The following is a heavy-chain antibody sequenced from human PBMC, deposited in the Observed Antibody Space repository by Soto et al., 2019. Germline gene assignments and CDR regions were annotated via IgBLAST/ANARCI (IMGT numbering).Heavy chain of an antibody. J-gene: IGHJ6*03. CDR2: NSVGGDTA. Sequence: EVQLLESGGALVLPGGSLRLSCAASGFPFSSYAVTWVRQAPGKGLEWVSTNSVGGDTAYYADSVKGRFTISRDNSKNTLWLQMNSLRAEDTATYHCASKGAGYCTGGNCYYLDVWGKGTTVDVSS. D-gene: IGHD2-8*02. CDR3: ASKGAGYCTGGNCYYLDV. V-gene: IGHV3-23*01. CDR1: GFPFSSYA.